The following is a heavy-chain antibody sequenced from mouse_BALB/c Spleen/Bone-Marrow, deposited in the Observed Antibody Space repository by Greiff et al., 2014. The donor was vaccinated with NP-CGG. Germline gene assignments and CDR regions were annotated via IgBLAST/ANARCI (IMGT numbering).Heavy chain of an antibody. J-gene: IGHJ3*01. CDR3: ARIYDYDRGAWFAY. CDR1: GYSFTGYF. Sequence: EVQLQQSGPELVKPGASVKISCKASGYSFTGYFMNRVMQSHGKSLEWIGRINPYNGDTFYNQKFKGKATLTVDKSSNTAHMELRSLASEDSAVYYCARIYDYDRGAWFAYWGQGTLVTVSA. D-gene: IGHD2-4*01. V-gene: IGHV1-20*02. CDR2: INPYNGDT.